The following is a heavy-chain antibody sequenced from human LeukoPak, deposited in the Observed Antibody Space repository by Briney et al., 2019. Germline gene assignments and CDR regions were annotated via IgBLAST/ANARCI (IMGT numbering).Heavy chain of an antibody. CDR2: IYTSGST. J-gene: IGHJ4*02. Sequence: TSETLSLTCTVSGGSISSYYWSWIRQPAGKGLEWIGRIYTSGSTNYNPSLKSRVTMSVDTSKNQFSLKLSSVTAADTAVYYCARDRVTMVRGVIQYYFDYWGQGTLVTVSS. V-gene: IGHV4-4*07. D-gene: IGHD3-10*01. CDR1: GGSISSYY. CDR3: ARDRVTMVRGVIQYYFDY.